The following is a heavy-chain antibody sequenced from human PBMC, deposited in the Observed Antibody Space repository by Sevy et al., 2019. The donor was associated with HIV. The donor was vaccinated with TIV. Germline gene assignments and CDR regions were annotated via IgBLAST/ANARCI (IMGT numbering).Heavy chain of an antibody. V-gene: IGHV1-2*02. CDR3: ANSSTLWFEKAAFHI. J-gene: IGHJ3*02. CDR1: GYTFTAYY. Sequence: ASVKVSCKASGYTFTAYYIHWVRQAPGQGPEWMGWINPNGGGGNYAQNFQGRVTMTTDASISTAYMELTRLRSDDTAVYYCANSSTLWFEKAAFHIWGQGTLVTVSS. CDR2: INPNGGGG. D-gene: IGHD3-10*01.